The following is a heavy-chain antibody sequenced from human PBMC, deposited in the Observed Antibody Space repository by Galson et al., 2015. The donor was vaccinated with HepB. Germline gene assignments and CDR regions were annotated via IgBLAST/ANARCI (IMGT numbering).Heavy chain of an antibody. V-gene: IGHV3-23*01. J-gene: IGHJ6*02. CDR2: ISGSGGST. CDR3: AKETGTSGYYIYYYYYGMDV. Sequence: SLRLSCAASGFTFSSYAMSWVRQAPGKGLEWVSAISGSGGSTYYADSVKGRFTISRDNSKNTLYLQMNSLRAEDTAVYYCAKETGTSGYYIYYYYYGMDVWGQGTTVTVSS. D-gene: IGHD3-3*01. CDR1: GFTFSSYA.